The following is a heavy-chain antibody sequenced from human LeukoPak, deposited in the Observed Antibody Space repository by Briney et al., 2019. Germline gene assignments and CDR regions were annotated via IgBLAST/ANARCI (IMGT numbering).Heavy chain of an antibody. CDR3: ARTMVRGVIITTRNWFDP. CDR1: GFTFSSYS. J-gene: IGHJ5*02. V-gene: IGHV3-21*01. CDR2: ISSSSSYI. D-gene: IGHD3-10*01. Sequence: GGSLRLSCAASGFTFSSYSMNWVRQAPGKGLEWVSSISSSSSYIYYADSVKGRFTISRDNAKNSLYLQMNSLRAEDTAVYYCARTMVRGVIITTRNWFDPWGQGTLVTVSS.